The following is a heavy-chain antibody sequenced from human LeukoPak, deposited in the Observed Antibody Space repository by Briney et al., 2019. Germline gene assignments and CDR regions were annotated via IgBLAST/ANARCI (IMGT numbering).Heavy chain of an antibody. V-gene: IGHV3-48*04. Sequence: GGSLRLSCAASGFTFSSTWMNWVRQAPGKGLEWVSYISSSGSTLYYADSVKGRITISRDNAKNSLYLQMNSLRAEDTAVYYCARRRYNWNAIDYWGQGTLVTVSS. CDR2: ISSSGSTL. CDR1: GFTFSSTW. CDR3: ARRRYNWNAIDY. J-gene: IGHJ4*02. D-gene: IGHD1-20*01.